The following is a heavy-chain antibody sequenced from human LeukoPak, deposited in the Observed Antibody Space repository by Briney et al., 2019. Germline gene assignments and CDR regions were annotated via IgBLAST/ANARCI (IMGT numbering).Heavy chain of an antibody. CDR1: GFTSDDYA. J-gene: IGHJ4*02. V-gene: IGHV3-49*04. CDR3: TRARGYSDGYGDY. Sequence: GGSLRLSCTTSGFTSDDYAMSWVRQAPGKGLEWVGFIGSNAYGGTTEYAASVIGRFTISRDDSKSIAYLQVNSLKTEDTAVYYCTRARGYSDGYGDYWGPGTPVTVSS. CDR2: IGSNAYGGTT. D-gene: IGHD5-18*01.